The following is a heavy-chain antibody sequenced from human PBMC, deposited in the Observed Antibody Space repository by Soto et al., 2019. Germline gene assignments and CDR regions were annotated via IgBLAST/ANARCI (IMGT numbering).Heavy chain of an antibody. J-gene: IGHJ4*02. CDR1: GFSFGNYE. CDR2: ISSGGDTI. Sequence: EMHLVESGGGLVQPGGSLRLSCAASGFSFGNYEMNWVRQAPGKGLEWVAYISSGGDTIHYADSVRGRFTVSRDNARNSLSLQMNTLRVEDTALYYCARDRAAGGYWGQGTLVTVSS. CDR3: ARDRAAGGY. V-gene: IGHV3-48*03. D-gene: IGHD6-13*01.